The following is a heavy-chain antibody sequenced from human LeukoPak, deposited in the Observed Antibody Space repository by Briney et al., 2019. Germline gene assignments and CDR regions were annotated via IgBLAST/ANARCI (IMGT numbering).Heavy chain of an antibody. CDR1: GFTFSSYG. CDR3: AKDSQGYYDSSGPPPVDY. J-gene: IGHJ4*02. D-gene: IGHD3-22*01. V-gene: IGHV3-23*01. Sequence: GGSLRLSCAASGFTFSSYGMSWVRQAPGKGLEWVSAISGSGGSTYYADSVKGRFTISRDNSKNTLYLQMNSLRAEDTAVYYCAKDSQGYYDSSGPPPVDYWGQGTLVTVSS. CDR2: ISGSGGST.